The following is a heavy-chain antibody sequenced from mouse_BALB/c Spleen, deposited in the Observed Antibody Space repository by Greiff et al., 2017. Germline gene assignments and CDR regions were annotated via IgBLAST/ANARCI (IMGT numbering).Heavy chain of an antibody. Sequence: VKVVESGPGLVAPSQSLSITCTVSGFSFSRYSVHWVRQPPGKGLEWLGMIWGGGSTDYNSALKSRLSISKDNPKSQVFLKMNSLQTDDTAMNYCAKNDGYYHRFDYWGQGTTLTVSS. CDR2: IWGGGST. CDR3: AKNDGYYHRFDY. D-gene: IGHD2-3*01. J-gene: IGHJ2*01. V-gene: IGHV2-6-4*01. CDR1: GFSFSRYS.